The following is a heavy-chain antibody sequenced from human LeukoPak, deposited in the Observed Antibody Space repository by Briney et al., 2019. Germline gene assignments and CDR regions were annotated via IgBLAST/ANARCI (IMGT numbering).Heavy chain of an antibody. V-gene: IGHV1-18*01. J-gene: IGHJ3*02. Sequence: GASVKVSCKASGYTFTSYGISWVRQAPGQGLEWMGWISAYNGNTNYAQKLQGRVTMTTDTSTSTAYMELRSLRSDDTAVYYCARDLGPMITFGGATGGFDIWGQGTMVTVSS. CDR3: ARDLGPMITFGGATGGFDI. D-gene: IGHD3-16*01. CDR2: ISAYNGNT. CDR1: GYTFTSYG.